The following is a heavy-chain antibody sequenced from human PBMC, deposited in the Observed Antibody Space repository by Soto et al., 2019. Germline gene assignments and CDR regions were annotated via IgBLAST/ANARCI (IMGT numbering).Heavy chain of an antibody. CDR3: ANGQRENGDFDD. CDR1: GFTFSSYA. CDR2: ISGSGGTA. D-gene: IGHD4-17*01. V-gene: IGHV3-23*01. J-gene: IGHJ4*02. Sequence: EVQLLESGGGSVQPGGSLRLSCAASGFTFSSYAMHWVRRAPGKGLEWVSSISGSGGTAYYADSVKGRFSISRDSLVNTLYRQMNGLRAGATAVCYCANGQRENGDFDDWGQGTMVTVSP.